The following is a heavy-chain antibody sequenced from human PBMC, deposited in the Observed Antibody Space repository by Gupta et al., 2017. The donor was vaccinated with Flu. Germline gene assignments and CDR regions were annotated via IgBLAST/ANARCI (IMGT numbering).Heavy chain of an antibody. CDR1: GFTFSSYG. D-gene: IGHD3-9*01. Sequence: QVQLVESGGGVVQPGRSLRLSCAASGFTFSSYGMHWVRQAPGKGLEWVAVISYDGSNKYYADSVKGRFTISRDNSKNTLYLQMNSLRAEDTAVYYCAKVKDYDILTGYYDPHFDYWGQGTLVTVSS. V-gene: IGHV3-30*18. CDR2: ISYDGSNK. J-gene: IGHJ4*02. CDR3: AKVKDYDILTGYYDPHFDY.